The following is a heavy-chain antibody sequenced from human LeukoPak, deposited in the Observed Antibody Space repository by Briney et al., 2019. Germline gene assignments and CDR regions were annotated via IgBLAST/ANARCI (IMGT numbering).Heavy chain of an antibody. J-gene: IGHJ4*02. D-gene: IGHD6-19*01. V-gene: IGHV3-74*01. Sequence: GGSLRLSCAASGFTFSSYWMHWVRQAPGKGLVWVSRIHSDGSITSYADSVKGRFTVSRDNAKNSLYLQMNSLRAEDTALYYCARDRPAVAGHFDYWGQGTLVTVSS. CDR1: GFTFSSYW. CDR2: IHSDGSIT. CDR3: ARDRPAVAGHFDY.